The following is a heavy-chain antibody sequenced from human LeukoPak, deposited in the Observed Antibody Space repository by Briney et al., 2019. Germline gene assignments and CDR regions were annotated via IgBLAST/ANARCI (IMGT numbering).Heavy chain of an antibody. CDR3: ARVDGSGDQRINWFDP. V-gene: IGHV1-18*01. D-gene: IGHD7-27*01. CDR2: ISAYNGNT. Sequence: ASVKVSCKASGYTFTSYGISWVRQAPGQGLEWMGWISAYNGNTNYAQKLQGRVTMTTDTSTSTAYMELRSLRSDDTAVYYCARVDGSGDQRINWFDPWGQGTLVTVPS. J-gene: IGHJ5*02. CDR1: GYTFTSYG.